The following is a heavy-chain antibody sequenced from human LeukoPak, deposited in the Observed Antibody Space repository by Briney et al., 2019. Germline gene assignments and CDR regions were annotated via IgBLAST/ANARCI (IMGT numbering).Heavy chain of an antibody. CDR2: ISAYNGNT. Sequence: GASVKVSCKAPGYTFTSYGISWVRQAPGQGLEWMGWISAYNGNTNYAKKLQGRVTMTTDTSTSTAYMELRSLRSDDTAVYYCAIPTYYDFWSGYYPLLGMDVWGQGTTVTASS. V-gene: IGHV1-18*01. CDR1: GYTFTSYG. CDR3: AIPTYYDFWSGYYPLLGMDV. D-gene: IGHD3-3*01. J-gene: IGHJ6*02.